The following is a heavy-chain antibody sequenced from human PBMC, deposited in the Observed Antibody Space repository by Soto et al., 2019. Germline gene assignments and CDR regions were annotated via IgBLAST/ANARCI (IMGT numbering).Heavy chain of an antibody. Sequence: EVHLLESGGGLVQPGGSLRLSCAASGFTFSNYAMSWVRQAPGKGLEWVSGIDGSGGSTYYADSVKGRFTVSRDNSKNTLYVQMNSLRAEDTAVYYCAKREGDGSVDYWGQGTLVAVSS. J-gene: IGHJ4*02. V-gene: IGHV3-23*01. CDR2: IDGSGGST. CDR3: AKREGDGSVDY. CDR1: GFTFSNYA. D-gene: IGHD3-16*01.